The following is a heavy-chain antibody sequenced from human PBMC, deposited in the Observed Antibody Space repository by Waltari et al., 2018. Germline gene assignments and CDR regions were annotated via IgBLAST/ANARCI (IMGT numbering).Heavy chain of an antibody. V-gene: IGHV3-23*01. CDR3: AKGLYYYTTSGEWKAEYLQH. J-gene: IGHJ1*01. Sequence: EVQLSESGGGLVQPGGSRRLSCAASGFTFTSYALNWVRQTPGKGRGWVSAMNERGSSTYYADSVKGRFTISRDNAKNTVYLQMNSLRAEDTALYYCAKGLYYYTTSGEWKAEYLQHWGQGTLVTVSS. CDR1: GFTFTSYA. D-gene: IGHD3-10*01. CDR2: MNERGSST.